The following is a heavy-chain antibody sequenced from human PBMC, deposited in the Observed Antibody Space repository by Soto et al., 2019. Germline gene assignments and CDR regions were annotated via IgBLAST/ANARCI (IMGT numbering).Heavy chain of an antibody. V-gene: IGHV1-69*17. CDR1: GDTFNSYV. Sequence: QVQLVQSGAEVKRPGSSVKVSCESSGDTFNSYVISWVRQAPGQGLEWMGGIIPIIGVTHYAQKFQGRVTISALSSAGTAYMELTNPGFEDTALYYCARESLGDKGADHWGQGTLVTVSS. J-gene: IGHJ4*02. D-gene: IGHD3-16*01. CDR2: IIPIIGVT. CDR3: ARESLGDKGADH.